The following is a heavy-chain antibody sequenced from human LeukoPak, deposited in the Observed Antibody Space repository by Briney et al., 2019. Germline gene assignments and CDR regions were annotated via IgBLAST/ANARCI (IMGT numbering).Heavy chain of an antibody. V-gene: IGHV4-30-4*07. D-gene: IGHD4-11*01. CDR3: ARALYSDYLYFDY. CDR2: IYYSGST. Sequence: SETLSLTCAVSGGSISSGGYSWSWIRQPRGKGLEWIGYIYYSGSTYYNPSLKSRVAISVDTSRNQFSLRLSSVTAADTAVYYCARALYSDYLYFDYWGQGTLVTFSS. J-gene: IGHJ4*02. CDR1: GGSISSGGYS.